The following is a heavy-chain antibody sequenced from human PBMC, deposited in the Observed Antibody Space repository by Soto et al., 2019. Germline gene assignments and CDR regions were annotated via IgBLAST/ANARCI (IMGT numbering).Heavy chain of an antibody. CDR1: GESFSSGGYS. V-gene: IGHV4-30-2*01. CDR3: ARGFDSGKFYAFES. D-gene: IGHD1-26*01. CDR2: IHHSGST. Sequence: TLSLTCGVYGESFSSGGYSWSWIRQPPGKGQEWIGYIHHSGSTYYNPSLKSRVTISVDRAKNQLSLKLSSVTAADTAVYYCARGFDSGKFYAFESWGPGTQVTVSS. J-gene: IGHJ4*02.